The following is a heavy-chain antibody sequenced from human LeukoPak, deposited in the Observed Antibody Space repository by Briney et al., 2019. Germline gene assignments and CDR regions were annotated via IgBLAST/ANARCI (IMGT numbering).Heavy chain of an antibody. D-gene: IGHD3-22*01. CDR1: GFTFSSYG. CDR3: ARDDPIEDSSGSVGFDY. CDR2: IWYDGSNK. V-gene: IGHV3-33*01. Sequence: GRSLRLSCAASGFTFSSYGMHWVRQAPGKGLEWVAVIWYDGSNKYYADSVKGRFTIFRDNSKNTLYLQMNSLRAEDTAVYYCARDDPIEDSSGSVGFDYWGQGTLVTVSS. J-gene: IGHJ4*02.